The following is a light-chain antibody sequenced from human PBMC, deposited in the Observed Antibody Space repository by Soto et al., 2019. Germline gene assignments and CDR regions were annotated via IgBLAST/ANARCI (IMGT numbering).Light chain of an antibody. J-gene: IGKJ1*01. Sequence: PMTQSPSALSASVGDTVTITCRASQTILNSLAWYQHKPGKAPKLLIYQTSTLESGVPSRFSGSGSGTEFTLTISSLQPDDSATYYCQQYNSYWTFGQGTKVEIK. CDR3: QQYNSYWT. V-gene: IGKV1-5*03. CDR1: QTILNS. CDR2: QTS.